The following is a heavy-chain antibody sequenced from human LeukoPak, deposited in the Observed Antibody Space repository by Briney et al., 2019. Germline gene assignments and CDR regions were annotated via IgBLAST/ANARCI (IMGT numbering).Heavy chain of an antibody. CDR1: GFTFSSYG. V-gene: IGHV3-30*02. CDR2: IRYDGSNK. Sequence: GGSLRLSYAASGFTFSSYGMHWVRQAPGKGLEWVAFIRYDGSNKYYADSVKGRFTISRDNSKNTLYLQMNSLRAEDTAVYYCAKVDNLVDHIDYWGQGTLVTVSS. CDR3: AKVDNLVDHIDY. D-gene: IGHD1-26*01. J-gene: IGHJ4*02.